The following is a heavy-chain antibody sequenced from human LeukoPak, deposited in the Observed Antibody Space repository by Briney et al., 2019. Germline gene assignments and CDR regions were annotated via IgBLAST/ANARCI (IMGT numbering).Heavy chain of an antibody. D-gene: IGHD5-12*01. V-gene: IGHV3-53*01. CDR1: GFTFNNAW. CDR2: IYSGGST. J-gene: IGHJ4*02. Sequence: PGGSLRLSCAASGFTFNNAWMSWVRQAPGKGLEWVSVIYSGGSTYYADSVKGRFTISRDNSKNTLYLQMNSLRAEDTAVYYCARMSKWLQNYFDYWGQGTLVTVSS. CDR3: ARMSKWLQNYFDY.